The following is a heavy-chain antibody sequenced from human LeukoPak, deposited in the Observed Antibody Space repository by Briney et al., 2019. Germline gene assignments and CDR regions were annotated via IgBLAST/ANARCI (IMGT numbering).Heavy chain of an antibody. CDR2: ISGSGGST. J-gene: IGHJ6*03. CDR1: GFTFSSYA. D-gene: IGHD5-24*01. CDR3: AKMARGDYYYYYMDV. Sequence: GGSLTLSCAASGFTFSSYAMSWVRQAPGKGLEWVSAISGSGGSTYYADSVKGRFTISRDNSKNTLYLQMNSLRAEDTAVYYCAKMARGDYYYYYMDVWGKGTTVTVSS. V-gene: IGHV3-23*01.